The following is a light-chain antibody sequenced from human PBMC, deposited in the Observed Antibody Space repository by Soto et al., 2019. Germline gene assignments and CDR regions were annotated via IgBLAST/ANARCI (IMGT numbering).Light chain of an antibody. Sequence: DIQLTQSPSFLSASVGDRVTITCRASQGISSYLTWYQQKPGKAPKLLIYAASTLQSGVPSRFSGSGPGTEFNLTISSLQPEDFATYYCQQLNSYPYTFVQGTKLEIK. CDR2: AAS. CDR3: QQLNSYPYT. CDR1: QGISSY. J-gene: IGKJ2*01. V-gene: IGKV1-9*01.